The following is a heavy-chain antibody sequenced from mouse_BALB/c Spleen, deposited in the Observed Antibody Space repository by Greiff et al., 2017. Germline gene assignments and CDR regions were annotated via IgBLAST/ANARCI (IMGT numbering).Heavy chain of an antibody. CDR2: ISYSGST. CDR1: GYSITSDYA. D-gene: IGHD1-1*01. CDR3: ARYGSSPWFAY. Sequence: EVQLVESGPGLVKPSQSLSLTCTVTGYSITSDYAWNWIRQFPGNKLEWMGYISYSGSTSYNPSLKSRISITRDTSKNQFFLQLNSVTTEDTATYYCARYGSSPWFAYWGQGTLVTVSP. J-gene: IGHJ3*01. V-gene: IGHV3-2*02.